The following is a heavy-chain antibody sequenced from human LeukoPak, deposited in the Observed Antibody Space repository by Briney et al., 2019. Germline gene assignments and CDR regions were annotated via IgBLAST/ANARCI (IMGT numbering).Heavy chain of an antibody. D-gene: IGHD3-3*01. Sequence: PSETLSLTCTVSGYSISSGYYWGWIRQPPGKGLEWIGSIYHSGSTYYNPSLKSRLTISLDTSNNQFSLRLSSVTAADTAVYYCARGRYDLVAWFDPWGQGTLVTVSS. V-gene: IGHV4-38-2*02. J-gene: IGHJ5*02. CDR2: IYHSGST. CDR3: ARGRYDLVAWFDP. CDR1: GYSISSGYY.